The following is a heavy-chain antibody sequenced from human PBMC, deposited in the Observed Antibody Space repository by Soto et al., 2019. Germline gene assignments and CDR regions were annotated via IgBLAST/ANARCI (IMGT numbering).Heavy chain of an antibody. CDR3: XXEAGXXXSGXYGMDV. CDR1: GFTXXXYS. J-gene: IGHJ6*02. CDR2: ISYDGSDK. Sequence: QVQLVESGGGVVQPGRSLRLSCAASGFTXXXYSMHWVRQAPGKGLEWVAVISYDGSDKYYADSVKGRFTISRDNSKNTLYLQMNSLRAEDTAVYYCXXEAGXXXSGXYGMDVWGQGTTVTVSS. V-gene: IGHV3-30-3*01.